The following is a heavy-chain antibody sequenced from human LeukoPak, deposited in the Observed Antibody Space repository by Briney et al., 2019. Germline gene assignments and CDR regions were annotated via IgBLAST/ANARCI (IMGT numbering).Heavy chain of an antibody. D-gene: IGHD2-8*01. CDR3: ARGCTNGVCYIFDY. J-gene: IGHJ4*02. V-gene: IGHV1-3*03. Sequence: ASVKASCTASGYTFTSYAMHWVRQAPGQRLKWMGWINAGDGNTKYSQEFQGRVTITRDTSASTAYMELSSLRSEDTAVYYCARGCTNGVCYIFDYWSQGTLVTVSS. CDR2: INAGDGNT. CDR1: GYTFTSYA.